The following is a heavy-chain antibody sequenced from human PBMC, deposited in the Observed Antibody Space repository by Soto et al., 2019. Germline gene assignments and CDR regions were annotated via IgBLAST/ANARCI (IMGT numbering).Heavy chain of an antibody. CDR1: GFTFSSYG. D-gene: IGHD3-10*01. V-gene: IGHV3-33*01. CDR2: IWYDGSNK. J-gene: IGHJ4*02. Sequence: QVQLVESGGGVVQPGRSLRLSCAASGFTFSSYGMHWVRQAPGKGLEWVAVIWYDGSNKYYADSVKGRFTISRDNSKNTLDRQMNSVRAEDTAVYYCARDRLHYGSGSYYFYFDYWGQGTLVTVSS. CDR3: ARDRLHYGSGSYYFYFDY.